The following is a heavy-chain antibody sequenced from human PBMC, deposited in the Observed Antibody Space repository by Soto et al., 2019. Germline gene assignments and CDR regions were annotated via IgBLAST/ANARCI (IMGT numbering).Heavy chain of an antibody. J-gene: IGHJ4*02. CDR2: IYYSGST. Sequence: QVQLQESGPGLVKPSQTLSLTCTVSGGSISSGGYYWSWIRQHPGKVLEWIGYIYYSGSTYYNPSLKILVTISVDTSKNQFSLKLSSVTAADTAVYYCARGLQEYGFDYWGQGTLVTVSS. D-gene: IGHD2-2*01. CDR3: ARGLQEYGFDY. V-gene: IGHV4-31*01. CDR1: GGSISSGGYY.